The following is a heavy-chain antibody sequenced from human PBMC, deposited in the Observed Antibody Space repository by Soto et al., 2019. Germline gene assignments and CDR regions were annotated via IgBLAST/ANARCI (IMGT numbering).Heavy chain of an antibody. Sequence: GGSLRLSCAASGFTFSSYAMGWVRQGPGKGLEWVAVVSIGGSTHYADSVRGRFTISRDNSKNTLSLQMNSLTAEDTAVYFCAQRRGAGGHFDYWGQGALVTVSS. V-gene: IGHV3-23*01. D-gene: IGHD2-15*01. J-gene: IGHJ4*02. CDR1: GFTFSSYA. CDR3: AQRRGAGGHFDY. CDR2: VSIGGST.